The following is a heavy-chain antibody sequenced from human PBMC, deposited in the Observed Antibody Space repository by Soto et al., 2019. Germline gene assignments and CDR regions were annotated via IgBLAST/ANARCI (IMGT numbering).Heavy chain of an antibody. CDR2: ILGRGGST. CDR3: AKDMDCSGGSCYPDAFDI. D-gene: IGHD2-15*01. CDR1: GFTFSSYG. V-gene: IGHV3-23*01. Sequence: GGCVGLSCSASGFTFSSYGMHWVRQAPGKGLEFVSAILGRGGSTYYADSVKGRFTISRDNSKNTLYLQMNSLRAEDTAVYYCAKDMDCSGGSCYPDAFDIWGQGTMVTVSS. J-gene: IGHJ3*02.